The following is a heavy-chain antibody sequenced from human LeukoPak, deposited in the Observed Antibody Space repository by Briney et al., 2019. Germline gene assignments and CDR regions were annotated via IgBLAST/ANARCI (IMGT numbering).Heavy chain of an antibody. Sequence: GGSLRLSCAASGFTFSSYAMSWVRQAPEKGLEWVSAISGSGGSTYYAASVKGRFTISKDNSKNTLYLQMNSLRAEDTAVYYCAKWGSGDSSGWYFDYWGQGTLVPVSS. CDR2: ISGSGGST. J-gene: IGHJ4*02. CDR3: AKWGSGDSSGWYFDY. CDR1: GFTFSSYA. V-gene: IGHV3-23*01. D-gene: IGHD6-19*01.